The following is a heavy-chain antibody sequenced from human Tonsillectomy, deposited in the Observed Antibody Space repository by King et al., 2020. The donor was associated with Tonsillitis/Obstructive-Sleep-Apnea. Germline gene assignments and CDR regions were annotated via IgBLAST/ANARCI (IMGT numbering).Heavy chain of an antibody. Sequence: VQLVESGGGLVQPGGSLRLSCAASGFTFSSYAMSWVRQAPGKGLEWVSAISGSGGSTYYADSVKGRFTISRDNSKNTLYLQMNSLRAEDTAVYYCAKARLAWCGESGGMDVWGQGTTVTVSS. J-gene: IGHJ6*02. D-gene: IGHD3-10*01. CDR1: GFTFSSYA. CDR3: AKARLAWCGESGGMDV. V-gene: IGHV3-23*04. CDR2: ISGSGGST.